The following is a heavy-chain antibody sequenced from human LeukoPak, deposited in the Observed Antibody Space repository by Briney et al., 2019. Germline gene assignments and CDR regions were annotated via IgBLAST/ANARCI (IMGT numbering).Heavy chain of an antibody. Sequence: SETLSLTCTVSGGSISSGDYYWSWIRQPPGKGLEWIGYIYYSGSTYYNPSLKSRVTISVDTSKNQFSLKLSSVTAADTAVYYCARSPMVRGVIIHLGWFDPWGQGTLVTVSS. CDR3: ARSPMVRGVIIHLGWFDP. CDR2: IYYSGST. D-gene: IGHD3-10*01. V-gene: IGHV4-30-4*01. CDR1: GGSISSGDYY. J-gene: IGHJ5*02.